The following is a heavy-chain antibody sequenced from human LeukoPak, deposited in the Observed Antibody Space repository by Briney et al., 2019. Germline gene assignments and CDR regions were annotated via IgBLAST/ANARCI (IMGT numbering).Heavy chain of an antibody. V-gene: IGHV1-18*04. CDR3: ARDKNYRFDY. D-gene: IGHD3-16*02. CDR2: ISANSGKT. J-gene: IGHJ4*02. Sequence: ASVKVSCKASGYTFTAYYMHWVRQAPGQGLEWMGWISANSGKTNYAQRFQGRVTMTRETSSSTVYMELRSLRSDDTAVYFCARDKNYRFDYWGQGTLVSVTS. CDR1: GYTFTAYY.